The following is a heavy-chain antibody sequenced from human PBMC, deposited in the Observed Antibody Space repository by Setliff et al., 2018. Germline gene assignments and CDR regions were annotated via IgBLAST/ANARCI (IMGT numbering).Heavy chain of an antibody. Sequence: SETLSLTCSVSGGSISNSDYYWDWIRQPPGKGLEWIGRAYYSGDTYYIPSLLSRVTISVDTSKNQFSLKLSSVTAADTSVYFCARHRPNLPFDAWGHGALVTVSS. CDR2: AYYSGDT. CDR3: ARHRPNLPFDA. D-gene: IGHD7-27*01. CDR1: GGSISNSDYY. J-gene: IGHJ4*01. V-gene: IGHV4-39*01.